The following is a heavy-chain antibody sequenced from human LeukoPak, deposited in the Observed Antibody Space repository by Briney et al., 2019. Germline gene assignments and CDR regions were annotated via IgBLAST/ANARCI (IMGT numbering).Heavy chain of an antibody. CDR2: IKSKTDGGTT. CDR1: GFTFNNYE. V-gene: IGHV3-15*01. Sequence: GGSLRLSCAASGFTFNNYEMNWVRQAPGKGLDWVGRIKSKTDGGTTDYAAPVKGRFTISRDDSKNTLYLQMNSLKTEDTAVYYCTTDLYANSPQLREIWGQGTLVTVSS. D-gene: IGHD2-2*01. CDR3: TTDLYANSPQLREI. J-gene: IGHJ4*02.